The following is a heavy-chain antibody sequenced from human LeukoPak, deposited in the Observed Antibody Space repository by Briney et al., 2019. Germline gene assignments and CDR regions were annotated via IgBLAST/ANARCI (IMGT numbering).Heavy chain of an antibody. Sequence: GGSLRLSCAASGFTFSSYSMDWVRQAPGKGLEWVSSITSSSTYVYYADSVKGRFTISRDNANNSLYLQMNSLRAEDTAVYYCAREVPGSWYFDLWGRGTLVTVSS. V-gene: IGHV3-21*01. J-gene: IGHJ2*01. CDR1: GFTFSSYS. D-gene: IGHD2-2*01. CDR3: AREVPGSWYFDL. CDR2: ITSSSTYV.